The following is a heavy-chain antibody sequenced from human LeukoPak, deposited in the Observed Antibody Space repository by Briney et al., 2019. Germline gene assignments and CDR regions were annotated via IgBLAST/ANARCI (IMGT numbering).Heavy chain of an antibody. J-gene: IGHJ3*02. CDR3: AKDREDYYDSSGPPI. V-gene: IGHV3-23*01. CDR2: ISGSGGST. CDR1: GFTFSNFA. D-gene: IGHD3-22*01. Sequence: GGSLRLSCAASGFTFSNFAMNWVRQTPGKGLEWVSAISGSGGSTYYADSVKGRFTISRDNSKNTLYLQMNSLRAEDTAVYYRAKDREDYYDSSGPPIWGQGTMVTVSS.